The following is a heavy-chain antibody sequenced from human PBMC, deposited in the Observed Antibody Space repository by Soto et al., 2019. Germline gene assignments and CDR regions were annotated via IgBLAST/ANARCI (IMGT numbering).Heavy chain of an antibody. J-gene: IGHJ5*02. V-gene: IGHV3-30*18. CDR1: GFTFSSYG. CDR2: ISFDGTNK. D-gene: IGHD3-10*01. CDR3: AKDVGVGELWVHWFDL. Sequence: QVQLVESGGGVVQPGRSLRLSCAASGFTFSSYGMHWVRQAPGKGLEWVAVISFDGTNKYSADSVRGRFTISRDNSKNTLYLQMNSLRDEDTAVYYCAKDVGVGELWVHWFDLRGQGTLVTVSS.